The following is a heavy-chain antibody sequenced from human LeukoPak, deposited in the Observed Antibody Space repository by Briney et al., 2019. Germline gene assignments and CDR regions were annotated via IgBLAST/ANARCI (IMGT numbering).Heavy chain of an antibody. CDR2: IYTSGST. CDR1: GGSISSYY. CDR3: ARMGRHGSGSYGTGVDY. Sequence: SETLSLTRTVSGGSISSYYWSWIRQPAGKGLEWIGRIYTSGSTNYNPSLKSRVTMSVDTSKNQFSLKLSSVTAADTAVYYCARMGRHGSGSYGTGVDYWGQGTLVTVSS. J-gene: IGHJ4*02. V-gene: IGHV4-4*07. D-gene: IGHD3-10*01.